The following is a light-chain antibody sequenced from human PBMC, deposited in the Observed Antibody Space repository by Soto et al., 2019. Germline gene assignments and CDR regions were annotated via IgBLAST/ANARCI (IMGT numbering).Light chain of an antibody. CDR1: QSVSSRY. J-gene: IGKJ1*01. CDR3: QQYGSSWT. Sequence: EIVLTQSPGTLSLSPWERATLSCRASQSVSSRYLAWYQQTPGQAPRLLIYGTSHGATGIPDRFSGSGSGTDFTLTINRLEPEDFAVYYCQQYGSSWTFGQGTKVDIK. V-gene: IGKV3-20*01. CDR2: GTS.